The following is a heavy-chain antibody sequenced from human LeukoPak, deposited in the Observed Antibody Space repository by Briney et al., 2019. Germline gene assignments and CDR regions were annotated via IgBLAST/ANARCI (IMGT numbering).Heavy chain of an antibody. V-gene: IGHV3-9*01. J-gene: IGHJ6*02. Sequence: PGGSLRLSCAASGFTFDDYAMHWVRHAPGKGLEWVSTISWNSVSIDYADSVKGRFTISRDNAKNSLYLQMNSLKPEDTALYYCAKDLGTNYYYYGMDVWGQGTTVTVSS. D-gene: IGHD1-14*01. CDR2: ISWNSVSI. CDR1: GFTFDDYA. CDR3: AKDLGTNYYYYGMDV.